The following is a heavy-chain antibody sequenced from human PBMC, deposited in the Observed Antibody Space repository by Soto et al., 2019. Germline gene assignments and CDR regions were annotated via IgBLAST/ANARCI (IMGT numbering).Heavy chain of an antibody. CDR2: INWNSGSI. CDR3: VKDESINWYSGHFRH. V-gene: IGHV3-9*01. Sequence: PGGSLRLSCAASGFTFDYYAVHWVRQVPGKGLEWVSGINWNSGSIGYGDSVKGRFAISRDNAKNSLHLQMNSLSAEDTAFYYCVKDESINWYSGHFRHWGQGTLVTVSS. D-gene: IGHD6-13*01. CDR1: GFTFDYYA. J-gene: IGHJ1*01.